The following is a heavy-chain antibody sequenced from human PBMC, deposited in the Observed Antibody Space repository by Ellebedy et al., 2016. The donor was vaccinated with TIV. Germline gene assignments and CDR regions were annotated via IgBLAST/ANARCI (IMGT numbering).Heavy chain of an antibody. Sequence: SETLSLTCTVSSGSINNYFWNWVRQPPGKGLQWIGYVYHSGSTNYNPSLKSRVTILVDAAKNQISLTLRSVTAADTAVYYCARHDPRYYESSGFYYGGWFDPWGQGTLVTVSS. CDR1: SGSINNYF. V-gene: IGHV4-59*01. CDR2: VYHSGST. CDR3: ARHDPRYYESSGFYYGGWFDP. D-gene: IGHD3-22*01. J-gene: IGHJ5*02.